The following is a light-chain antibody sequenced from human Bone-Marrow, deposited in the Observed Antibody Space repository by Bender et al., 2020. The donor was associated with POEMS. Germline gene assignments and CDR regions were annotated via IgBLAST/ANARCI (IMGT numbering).Light chain of an antibody. CDR1: TSDVGSYNY. CDR3: SSYTSGIWV. CDR2: DLYGVR. V-gene: IGLV2-14*03. J-gene: IGLJ3*02. Sequence: QSALTQPASVSGSPGQSITISCTGTTSDVGSYNYVSWYQQHPGKAPKLMAYDLYGVRHRPSGASDRFTSSMSGNTASLTISGLQAEDEADYYCSSYTSGIWVFGGGTKLTVL.